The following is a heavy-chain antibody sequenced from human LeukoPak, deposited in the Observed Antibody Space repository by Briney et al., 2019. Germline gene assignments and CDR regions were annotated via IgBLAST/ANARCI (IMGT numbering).Heavy chain of an antibody. J-gene: IGHJ5*02. V-gene: IGHV4-4*02. CDR1: SGSIFSSNW. CDR3: ASVRKRSGWYNWFDP. CDR2: IFHSGST. D-gene: IGHD6-19*01. Sequence: SETLSLTCAVSSGSIFSSNWWSWVRQPPGKGLEWIGQIFHSGSTSYNPSLKSRVTISVDTSKNQFSLKLSSVTAADTAVYYCASVRKRSGWYNWFDPWGQGTLVTVSS.